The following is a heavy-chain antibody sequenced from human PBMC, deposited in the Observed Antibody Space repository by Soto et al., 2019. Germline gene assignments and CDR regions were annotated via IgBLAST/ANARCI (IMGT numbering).Heavy chain of an antibody. CDR3: ARDGTSFATGTYEGPYYYYGMDV. D-gene: IGHD1-1*01. Sequence: RLSCAASGFTFSSYGMLWVRQAPGKGLEWVAVIWCDGSNKYYADSVKGRFTISRDNSKNTLYLQMNSLRAEDTAVYYCARDGTSFATGTYEGPYYYYGMDVWGQATTVTVSS. V-gene: IGHV3-33*01. J-gene: IGHJ6*02. CDR2: IWCDGSNK. CDR1: GFTFSSYG.